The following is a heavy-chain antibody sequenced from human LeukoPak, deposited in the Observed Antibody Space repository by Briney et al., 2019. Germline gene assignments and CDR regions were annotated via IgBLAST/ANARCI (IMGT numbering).Heavy chain of an antibody. CDR1: GFTFSGFA. CDR2: ISGSGDNT. J-gene: IGHJ6*02. Sequence: GGSLRLSCAASGFTFSGFAMSWVRRTPGKGLEWVSGISGSGDNTLYADSVKGRFTISRDNSKNTLYLQMNSLRAEDTAVYYCARESPQDYGMDVWGRGTTVTVSS. CDR3: ARESPQDYGMDV. V-gene: IGHV3-23*01.